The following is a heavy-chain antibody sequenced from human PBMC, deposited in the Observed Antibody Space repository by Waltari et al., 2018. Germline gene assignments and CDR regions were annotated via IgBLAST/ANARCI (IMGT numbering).Heavy chain of an antibody. D-gene: IGHD2-8*01. Sequence: QVQLQQRGAGLLKPSETLSLTCAVYGGSFSGYYWSWIRQPPGQGLEWIGEINHSGSTNYNPSLKSRVTISVDTSKNQFSLKLSSVTAADTAVYYCARGLKDIVLMVYATLFDYWGQGTLVTVSS. V-gene: IGHV4-34*01. CDR1: GGSFSGYY. J-gene: IGHJ4*02. CDR2: INHSGST. CDR3: ARGLKDIVLMVYATLFDY.